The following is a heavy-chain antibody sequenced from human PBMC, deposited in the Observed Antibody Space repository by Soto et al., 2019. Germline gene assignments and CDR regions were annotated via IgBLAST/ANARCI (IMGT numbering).Heavy chain of an antibody. CDR2: ISGSGGST. J-gene: IGHJ4*02. Sequence: GSLRLSCAASGFTFSSYAMSWVRQAPGKGLEWVSAISGSGGSTYYADSVKGRFTISRDNSKNTLYLQMNSLRAEDTAVYYCAKGRVPTMIVVVMLFDYWGQGTLVTVSS. V-gene: IGHV3-23*01. CDR1: GFTFSSYA. CDR3: AKGRVPTMIVVVMLFDY. D-gene: IGHD3-22*01.